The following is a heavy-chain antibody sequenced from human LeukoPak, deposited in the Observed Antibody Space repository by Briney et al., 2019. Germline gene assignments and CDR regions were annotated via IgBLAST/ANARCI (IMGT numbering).Heavy chain of an antibody. J-gene: IGHJ4*02. V-gene: IGHV1-69*04. CDR1: GYTFTSYD. Sequence: GASVKVSCKASGYTFTSYDISWVRQAPGQGLEWMGRIIPILDIANYAQKFQGRVTITADKSTSTAYMELSSLRSEDTAVYYCARHGSGSPLGYWGQGTLVTVSS. D-gene: IGHD3-10*01. CDR2: IIPILDIA. CDR3: ARHGSGSPLGY.